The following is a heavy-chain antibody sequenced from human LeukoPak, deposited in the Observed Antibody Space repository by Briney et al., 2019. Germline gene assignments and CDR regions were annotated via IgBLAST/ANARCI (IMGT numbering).Heavy chain of an antibody. D-gene: IGHD3-22*01. V-gene: IGHV1-46*03. CDR3: ARDAEDYYYDSSGYYYKGWFDP. Sequence: GASVKVSCKASGYTFARYGITWVRQAPGQGLEWMGIINPSGGSTSYAQKFQGRVTMTRDTSTSTVYMELSSLRSEDTAVYYYARDAEDYYYDSSGYYYKGWFDPWGQGTLVTVSS. J-gene: IGHJ5*02. CDR1: GYTFARYG. CDR2: INPSGGST.